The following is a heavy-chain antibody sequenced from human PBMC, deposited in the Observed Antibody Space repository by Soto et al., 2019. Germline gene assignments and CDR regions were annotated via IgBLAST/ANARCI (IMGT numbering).Heavy chain of an antibody. CDR3: ARGQYCRSTSCYFEQDV. J-gene: IGHJ6*04. CDR1: GYTFTSYD. D-gene: IGHD2-2*01. V-gene: IGHV1-8*01. CDR2: MNPNSGNT. Sequence: ASVKVSCKASGYTFTSYDINWVRQATGQGLEWMGWMNPNSGNTGYAQKFQGRVTMTRNTSISTAYMELSSLRSEDTAVYYCARGQYCRSTSCYFEQDVWGKGTTVTVSS.